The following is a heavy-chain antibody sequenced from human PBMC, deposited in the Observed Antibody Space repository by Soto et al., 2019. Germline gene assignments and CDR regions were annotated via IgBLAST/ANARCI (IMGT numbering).Heavy chain of an antibody. CDR1: GGSISSSNW. Sequence: SETLSLTCAVSGGSISSSNWWSWVRQPPGKGLEWIGEIYHSGSTNYNPSLKSRVTISVDKSKNQFSLKLSSVTAADTAVYYCARDLQGDYYGMDVWGQGTTVTVSS. CDR3: ARDLQGDYYGMDV. V-gene: IGHV4-4*02. J-gene: IGHJ6*02. CDR2: IYHSGST.